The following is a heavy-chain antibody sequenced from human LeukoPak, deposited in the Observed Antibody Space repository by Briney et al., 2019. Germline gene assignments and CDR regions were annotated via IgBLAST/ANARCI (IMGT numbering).Heavy chain of an antibody. CDR3: ARGRYSYGPYGY. V-gene: IGHV4-38-2*02. CDR2: FYNSGST. J-gene: IGHJ4*02. D-gene: IGHD5-18*01. Sequence: SETLSLTCTVSGYSISSGYYWGWIRQPPGKGLEWIGSFYNSGSTYYNPSLKSRVTISVDTSKSQFSLKLSSVTAADTAVYYCARGRYSYGPYGYWGQGTQVTVSS. CDR1: GYSISSGYY.